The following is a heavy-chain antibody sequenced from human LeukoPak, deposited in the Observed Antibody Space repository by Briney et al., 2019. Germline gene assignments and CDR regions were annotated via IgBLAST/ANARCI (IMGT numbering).Heavy chain of an antibody. J-gene: IGHJ4*02. CDR1: GGTFSSYA. CDR2: IIPIFGTA. V-gene: IGHV1-69*05. CDR3: ARGLYYYDSSGYYSTTEVDY. Sequence: ASVTVSCKASGGTFSSYAISWVRQAPGQGLEWMRGIIPIFGTANYAQKFQGRVTITTDESTSTAYMELSSLRSEDTAVYYCARGLYYYDSSGYYSTTEVDYWGQGTLVTVSS. D-gene: IGHD3-22*01.